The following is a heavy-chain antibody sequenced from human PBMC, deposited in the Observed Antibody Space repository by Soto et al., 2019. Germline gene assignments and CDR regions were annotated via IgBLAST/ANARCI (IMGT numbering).Heavy chain of an antibody. CDR3: ARESEDLTSNFDY. V-gene: IGHV3-21*06. J-gene: IGHJ4*02. CDR2: ISSTTNYI. Sequence: GGSLRFSCAASGFTFTRYSMNWVRQAPGKGLEWVSSISSTTNYIYYGDSMKGRFTISRDNAKNSLYLEMNSLRAEDTAVYHCARESEDLTSNFDYWGQGTLVTVSS. CDR1: GFTFTRYS.